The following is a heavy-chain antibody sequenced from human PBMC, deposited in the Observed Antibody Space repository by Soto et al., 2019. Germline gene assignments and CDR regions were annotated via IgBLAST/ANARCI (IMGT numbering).Heavy chain of an antibody. CDR3: ARGSGLGMAGEGNYYYGMGV. CDR1: GGSISSSNW. Sequence: SETLSLTCAVSGGSISSSNWWSWVRPPPGKGLEWIGEIYHSGSTNYNPSLKSRVTISVDKSKNQFSLKLSSVTAADTAVYYCARGSGLGMAGEGNYYYGMGVWGQGTTVTVSS. D-gene: IGHD3-10*01. CDR2: IYHSGST. V-gene: IGHV4-4*02. J-gene: IGHJ6*02.